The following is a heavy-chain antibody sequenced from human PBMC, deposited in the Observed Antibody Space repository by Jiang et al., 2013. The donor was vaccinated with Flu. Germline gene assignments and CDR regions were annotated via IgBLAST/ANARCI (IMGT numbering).Heavy chain of an antibody. CDR3: ARDSSFRAVGMDL. CDR2: ISYDGSNK. V-gene: IGHV3-30-3*01. D-gene: IGHD6-25*01. J-gene: IGHJ6*02. CDR1: GFSLSSHA. Sequence: QLLESGGGVVQPGKSLRLSCAASGFSLSSHAMNWVRQAPGKGLEWVAVISYDGSNKYYVDSVRGRFTISRDNSRDTLYLQMNSLRAADTAMYYCARDSSFRAVGMDLWGQGTTVTVSS.